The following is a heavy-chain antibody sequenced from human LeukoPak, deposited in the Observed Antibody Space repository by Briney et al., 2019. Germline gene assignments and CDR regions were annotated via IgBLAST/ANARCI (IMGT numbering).Heavy chain of an antibody. J-gene: IGHJ3*01. CDR2: IKQDGSEK. CDR1: GFTFSSYW. V-gene: IGHV3-7*01. Sequence: GGSLRLSCAASGFTFSSYWMSWVRQAPGEGLKWVANIKQDGSEKYYVDSVKGRFTISRDNAKNSLYLQMNSLRAEDTAVYYCRVSPRRDAFDFWGQGTMVTVSS. CDR3: RVSPRRDAFDF.